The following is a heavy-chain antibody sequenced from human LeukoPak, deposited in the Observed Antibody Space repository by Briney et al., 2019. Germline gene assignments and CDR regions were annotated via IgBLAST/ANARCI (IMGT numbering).Heavy chain of an antibody. Sequence: SETLSLTCTVSGGSVSSSSYYWGWIRQPPGRGLEWIGSIYYSGSTYYNPSLKSRVTISVDTSKNQFSLKLSSVTAADTAVYYCARQIFGGEPFDYWGQGTLVTVSS. D-gene: IGHD3-3*01. CDR3: ARQIFGGEPFDY. J-gene: IGHJ4*02. V-gene: IGHV4-39*01. CDR2: IYYSGST. CDR1: GGSVSSSSYY.